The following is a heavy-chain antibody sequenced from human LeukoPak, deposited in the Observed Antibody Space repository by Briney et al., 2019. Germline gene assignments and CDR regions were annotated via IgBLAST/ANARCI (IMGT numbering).Heavy chain of an antibody. V-gene: IGHV3-48*03. D-gene: IGHD3-22*01. CDR2: ISSSGSTI. CDR3: GRAVYYYGSSGYYYFDY. CDR1: GWTFSRYE. Sequence: GGSLRLSCAASGWTFSRYEMNWVGQAPGKGLEWVSYISSSGSTIYYADSVKGRFTISRDNAKNSLYLQMNSLRAAETAVYYCGRAVYYYGSSGYYYFDYWGQGTLVTVSS. J-gene: IGHJ4*02.